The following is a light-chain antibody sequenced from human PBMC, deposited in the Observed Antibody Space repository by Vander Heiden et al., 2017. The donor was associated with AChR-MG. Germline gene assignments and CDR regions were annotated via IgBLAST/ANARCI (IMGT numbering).Light chain of an antibody. CDR1: SLRNYY. CDR3: NYRDSNGNHQL. J-gene: IGLJ2*01. CDR2: GKN. V-gene: IGLV3-19*01. Sequence: SSELTQDPAVSVALGQTVRITCQGDSLRNYYASWYQQKPGQAPVLVIYGKNYRPSRIPDRFSGSSAGNTAALTITGVQAEDEADYYCNYRDSNGNHQLFGGGTKLTVL.